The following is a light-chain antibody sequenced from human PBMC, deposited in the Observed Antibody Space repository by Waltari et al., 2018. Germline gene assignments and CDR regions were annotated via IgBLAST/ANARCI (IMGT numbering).Light chain of an antibody. CDR1: QSVRSY. Sequence: EVVLTQSPATLSLSPGERATLSCRASQSVRSYLGWYQQKPGQAPRLLISDTSNRATSVPARFSGSGSGTDFTLTISSLEPEDFAVYYCQQRYSWPPITFGQGTRLEIK. CDR2: DTS. V-gene: IGKV3-11*01. CDR3: QQRYSWPPIT. J-gene: IGKJ5*01.